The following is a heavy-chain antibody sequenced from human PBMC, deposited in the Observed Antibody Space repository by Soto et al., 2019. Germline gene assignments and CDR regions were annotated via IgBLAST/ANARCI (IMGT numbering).Heavy chain of an antibody. CDR2: IYHSGST. Sequence: SETLSLTCAVSGYSISSGYYWGWIRQPPGKGLEWIGSIYHSGSTYYNPSLKSRVTITVDTSKNQFSLKLSSVTAADTAVYYCASEYIVGATNGADAFDIWGQGTMVTVSS. D-gene: IGHD1-26*01. CDR3: ASEYIVGATNGADAFDI. V-gene: IGHV4-38-2*01. CDR1: GYSISSGYY. J-gene: IGHJ3*02.